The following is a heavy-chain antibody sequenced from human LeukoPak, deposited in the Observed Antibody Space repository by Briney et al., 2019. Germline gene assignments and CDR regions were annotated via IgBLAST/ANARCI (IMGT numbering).Heavy chain of an antibody. CDR2: IYYSGST. CDR3: ARDRIAAADVDYGMDV. CDR1: GGSISSYY. V-gene: IGHV4-59*01. D-gene: IGHD6-13*01. Sequence: KTSETLSLTCTVSGGSISSYYWSWIRQPPGKGLEWIGYIYYSGSTNYNPSLKSRVTISVDTSKNQFSLKLSSVTAADTAVYYCARDRIAAADVDYGMDVWGQGTTVTVSS. J-gene: IGHJ6*02.